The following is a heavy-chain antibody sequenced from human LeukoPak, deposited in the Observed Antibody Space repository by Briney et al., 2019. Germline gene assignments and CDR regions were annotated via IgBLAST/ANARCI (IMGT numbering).Heavy chain of an antibody. D-gene: IGHD3-10*01. J-gene: IGHJ5*02. CDR2: IFPDDSDT. CDR3: ARRYYGSGSYYNWFDP. V-gene: IGHV5-51*01. Sequence: GESLQISCKGSGYIFANYWIAWVRQMPGKGLEWMGIIFPDDSDTRYSPSFQGQVTISADKSIATAYLQWSSLKASDTAMYYCARRYYGSGSYYNWFDPWGQGTLVTVSS. CDR1: GYIFANYW.